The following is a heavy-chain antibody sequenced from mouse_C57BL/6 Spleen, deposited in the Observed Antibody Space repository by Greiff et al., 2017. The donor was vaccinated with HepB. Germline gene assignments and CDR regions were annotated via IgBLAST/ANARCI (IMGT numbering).Heavy chain of an antibody. CDR3: ARPSSGYLFAY. CDR1: GYTFTSYW. J-gene: IGHJ3*01. CDR2: IDPSDSYT. V-gene: IGHV1-50*01. D-gene: IGHD3-2*02. Sequence: QVQLQQPGAELVKPGASVKLSCKASGYTFTSYWMQWVKQRPGQGLEWIGEIDPSDSYTNYNQKFKGKATLTVDTSSSTAYMQLSSLTSEDSAVYYCARPSSGYLFAYWGQGTLVTVSA.